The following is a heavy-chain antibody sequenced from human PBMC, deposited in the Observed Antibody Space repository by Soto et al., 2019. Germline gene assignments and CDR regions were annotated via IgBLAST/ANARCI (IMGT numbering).Heavy chain of an antibody. D-gene: IGHD1-26*01. Sequence: QVQLVQSGADVKKPGASVKVSCKASGYSFHSSYSHWVRQAPGQGLELLGIINPGSGTTAYAQKFRGRVTLTSDTSSTSVYMELSSLTSSDTGVYSCARDIPEYSTPCVVGCGMDVWGQGTTVTVSS. CDR2: INPGSGTT. J-gene: IGHJ6*02. CDR3: ARDIPEYSTPCVVGCGMDV. CDR1: GYSFHSSY. V-gene: IGHV1-46*02.